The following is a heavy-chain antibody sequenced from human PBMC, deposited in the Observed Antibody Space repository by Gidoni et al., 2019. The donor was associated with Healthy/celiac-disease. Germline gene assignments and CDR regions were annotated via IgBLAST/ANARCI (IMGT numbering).Heavy chain of an antibody. V-gene: IGHV4-39*01. CDR2: IYYSGST. J-gene: IGHJ5*02. Sequence: QLQLQESGPGLVNPSETLSLTCTVSGGSISSSSYYWGWIRLPPGKGLEWIGSIYYSGSTYYNPSLKSRVTISVDTSKNQFSLKLSSVTAADTAVYYCARHNVIRGRQQLVWFDPWGQGTLVTVSS. CDR3: ARHNVIRGRQQLVWFDP. CDR1: GGSISSSSYY. D-gene: IGHD6-13*01.